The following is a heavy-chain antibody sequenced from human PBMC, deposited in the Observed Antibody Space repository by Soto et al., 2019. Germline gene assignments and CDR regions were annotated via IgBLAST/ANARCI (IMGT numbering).Heavy chain of an antibody. Sequence: GGSLRLSCAASGFTFSSYGMHWVRQAPGKGLEWVAVISYDGSNKYYADSVKGRFTISRDNSKNTLYLQMNSLRAEDTAVYYCATAGIAAPDVDYYYGMDGSGQGTTVTVSS. D-gene: IGHD6-13*01. V-gene: IGHV3-30*03. CDR3: ATAGIAAPDVDYYYGMDG. CDR2: ISYDGSNK. J-gene: IGHJ6*02. CDR1: GFTFSSYG.